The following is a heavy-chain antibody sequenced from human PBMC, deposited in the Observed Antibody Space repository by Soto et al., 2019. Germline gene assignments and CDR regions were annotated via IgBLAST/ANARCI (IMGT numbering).Heavy chain of an antibody. V-gene: IGHV4-31*03. D-gene: IGHD3-3*01. CDR2: IYYSGST. CDR3: ARWWSGSRQGFDP. Sequence: QEQLQESGPGLVKPSQTLSLTCTVSGGSISSGDYYWSWIRQHPGKGLEWIGYIYYSGSTYYNPSLKSRVTISVDTSKNLFSLKLSSVTAADTAVYYCARWWSGSRQGFDPWGQGTLVTVSS. J-gene: IGHJ5*02. CDR1: GGSISSGDYY.